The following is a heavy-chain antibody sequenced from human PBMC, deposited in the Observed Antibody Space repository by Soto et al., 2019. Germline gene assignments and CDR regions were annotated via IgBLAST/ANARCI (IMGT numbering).Heavy chain of an antibody. CDR1: GFSISSGYF. Sequence: ETLSLTCAVSGFSISSGYFWGWIRQPPGKGPEWLGSIYHSGTTYYNPSVKGRVTISVDTSKNQFSLKMSSVTAADTAVYYCARDSSGYYWFDPWGQGTLVTVSS. D-gene: IGHD3-22*01. CDR3: ARDSSGYYWFDP. CDR2: IYHSGTT. J-gene: IGHJ5*02. V-gene: IGHV4-38-2*02.